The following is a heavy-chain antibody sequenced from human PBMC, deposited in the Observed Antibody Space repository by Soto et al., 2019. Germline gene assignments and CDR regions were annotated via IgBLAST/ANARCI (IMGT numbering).Heavy chain of an antibody. V-gene: IGHV3-64D*06. CDR3: VKVSTFYDILTGYYSTNFFEP. J-gene: IGHJ5*02. CDR1: GFSFSEYS. Sequence: GSLRLSCSASGFSFSEYSMHWVRHAPGKGLQYVSTISSDGDITYYADSVKGRFTISRDNSKNTLYLQMNSLRPEDTAVYYCVKVSTFYDILTGYYSTNFFEPWGQGTLVTVSS. D-gene: IGHD3-9*01. CDR2: ISSDGDIT.